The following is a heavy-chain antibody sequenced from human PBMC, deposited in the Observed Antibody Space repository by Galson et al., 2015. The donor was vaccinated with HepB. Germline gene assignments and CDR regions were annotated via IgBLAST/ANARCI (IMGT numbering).Heavy chain of an antibody. Sequence: VSGDSISSGDYYWSWIRQHPGKGLEWIGYIYYSGKTYCSPSLKSRVTMSIDTSENQFSLKLRSVTAADTAVYYCARSHYYDSSGHRINPMGFDPWGQGTLVTVSS. V-gene: IGHV4-31*02. CDR3: ARSHYYDSSGHRINPMGFDP. CDR1: GDSISSGDYY. J-gene: IGHJ5*02. D-gene: IGHD3-22*01. CDR2: IYYSGKT.